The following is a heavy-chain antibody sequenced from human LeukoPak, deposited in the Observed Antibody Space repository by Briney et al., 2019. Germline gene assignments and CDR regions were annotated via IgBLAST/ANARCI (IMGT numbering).Heavy chain of an antibody. CDR1: GYTLTELS. D-gene: IGHD1-26*01. Sequence: GASVKVSCKVSGYTLTELSMHWVRQAPGKGLEWMGGFDPEDGETIYAQKFQGRVTMTEDTSTDIAYVELSSLRSEDTAVYYCATVSAELPWYYFDYWGQGTLVTVSS. CDR3: ATVSAELPWYYFDY. J-gene: IGHJ4*02. V-gene: IGHV1-24*01. CDR2: FDPEDGET.